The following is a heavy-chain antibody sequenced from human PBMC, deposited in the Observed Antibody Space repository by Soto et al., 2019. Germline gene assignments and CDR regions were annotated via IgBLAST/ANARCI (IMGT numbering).Heavy chain of an antibody. V-gene: IGHV3-33*01. CDR2: IWYDGRNK. Sequence: QVQLVESGGGVVQPGRSLRLSCAASGFTFSSYGMHWVRQAPGKGLEWVAGIWYDGRNKYYADSVKGRFTISRDNSKNTLYLQMNSLRAEDTAVYYCASEVSSYVGAFDIWGQGTMVTVSS. J-gene: IGHJ3*02. CDR1: GFTFSSYG. CDR3: ASEVSSYVGAFDI. D-gene: IGHD1-26*01.